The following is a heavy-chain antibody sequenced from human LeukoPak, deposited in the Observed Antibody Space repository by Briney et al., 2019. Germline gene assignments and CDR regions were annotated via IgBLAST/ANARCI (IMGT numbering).Heavy chain of an antibody. D-gene: IGHD2-15*01. CDR2: IIPILGIA. V-gene: IGHV1-69*04. J-gene: IGHJ4*02. CDR1: GGTFSSYA. Sequence: SVKVSCKASGGTFSSYAISWVRQAPGQGLEWMGRIIPILGIANYAQKFQGRVTITADKSTSTAYMELSSLRSEDTAVYYCARDLAGYCSGGSCYSSYYFDYWGQGTLVTVSS. CDR3: ARDLAGYCSGGSCYSSYYFDY.